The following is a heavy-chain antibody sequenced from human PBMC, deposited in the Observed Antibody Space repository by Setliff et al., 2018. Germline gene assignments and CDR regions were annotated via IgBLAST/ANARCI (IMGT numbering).Heavy chain of an antibody. CDR3: AKVDQFDLEGLDY. V-gene: IGHV3-30*02. D-gene: IGHD3-9*01. CDR2: IRNDGTEK. Sequence: GGSLRLSCAASALTFSNYGIHWVRQAPGKGLEWVAFIRNDGTEKFHADPVKGRFTVSRDNSKNTVFLQMNSLTTDDPAVYYCAKVDQFDLEGLDYWGQGALVTVSS. J-gene: IGHJ4*02. CDR1: ALTFSNYG.